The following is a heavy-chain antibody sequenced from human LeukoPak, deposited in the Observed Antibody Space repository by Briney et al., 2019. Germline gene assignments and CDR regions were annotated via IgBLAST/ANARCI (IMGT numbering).Heavy chain of an antibody. J-gene: IGHJ4*02. D-gene: IGHD3-22*01. Sequence: PSETLSLTCAVSGGSITSGSYYRGWIRQPPGKGLEWIGTIYYSGSTYYNPSLKSRVTMSLDTSKNQFSLKLSSVTAADTAVYYCARRSIGYPFDYWGQGTLVTVSS. V-gene: IGHV4-39*07. CDR1: GGSITSGSYY. CDR2: IYYSGST. CDR3: ARRSIGYPFDY.